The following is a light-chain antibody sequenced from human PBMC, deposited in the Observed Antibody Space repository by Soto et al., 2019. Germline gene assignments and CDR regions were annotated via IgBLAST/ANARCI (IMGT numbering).Light chain of an antibody. V-gene: IGLV2-14*01. J-gene: IGLJ1*01. CDR1: SSDVGGYNY. CDR2: DVS. CDR3: ILSTLSSTLSV. Sequence: QSALTQPASVSGSPGQSITISCTGTSSDVGGYNYVSWYQQQPGKDPKLMISDVSNRPSGLSNRFSGSKSGNTASLTITGLQADDEADSYSILSTLSSTLSVFGPGTKVTVL.